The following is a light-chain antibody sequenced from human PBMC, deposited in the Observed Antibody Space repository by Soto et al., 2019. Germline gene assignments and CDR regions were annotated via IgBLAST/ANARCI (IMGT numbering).Light chain of an antibody. CDR3: QQYGSSVWT. CDR2: GAS. J-gene: IGKJ1*01. V-gene: IGKV3-20*01. CDR1: QSVSSN. Sequence: EIEMTQSPATLPASLGDRATITCRASQSVSSNLAWYQQKPGQAPRLLIYGASNRATGIPDRFSGSGSGTDFTLTISRLEPEDVAVYYCQQYGSSVWTFGQGTKVDIK.